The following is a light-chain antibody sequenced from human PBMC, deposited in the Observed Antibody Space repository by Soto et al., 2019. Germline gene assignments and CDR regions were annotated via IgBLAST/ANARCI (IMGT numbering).Light chain of an antibody. CDR1: QTIFTN. Sequence: DIQMTQSPSSLSASVGDRVTITCRASQTIFTNLNWYQQKLGKAPDLLIYGASRLKSGVPSRFSGSGSGTDFTLTISSLQPEDFATYYCQQSYSTPYTFGQGTKLEIK. J-gene: IGKJ2*01. CDR2: GAS. V-gene: IGKV1-39*01. CDR3: QQSYSTPYT.